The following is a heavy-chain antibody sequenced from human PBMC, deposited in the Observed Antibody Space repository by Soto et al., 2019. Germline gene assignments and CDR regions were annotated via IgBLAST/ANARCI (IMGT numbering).Heavy chain of an antibody. D-gene: IGHD3-16*01. CDR2: ISSSSSSI. Sequence: EVQLVESGGGLVQPGGSLRLSCAASGFTFSTYSMNWVRQAPGKGLEWVSHISSSSSSIYYADSVKGRFTISRDNAKNSRYLQMNSLRAEDTAVYYCAVAGERPFDYWGQGTLVTVSS. V-gene: IGHV3-48*01. CDR1: GFTFSTYS. J-gene: IGHJ4*02. CDR3: AVAGERPFDY.